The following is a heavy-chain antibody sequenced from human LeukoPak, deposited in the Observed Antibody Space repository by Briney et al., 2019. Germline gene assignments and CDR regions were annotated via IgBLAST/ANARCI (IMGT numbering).Heavy chain of an antibody. CDR1: GFTFGDYA. D-gene: IGHD3-10*01. CDR2: IRSKAYGGTT. J-gene: IGHJ4*02. CDR3: NRVTRDYYGSDEIYYFDY. Sequence: GGSLRLSCTASGFTFGDYAMSWFRQAPGKGLEWVGFIRSKAYGGTTEYAASVKGRFTISRDDSKSIAYLQMNSLKTEDTAVYYCNRVTRDYYGSDEIYYFDYWGQGTLVTVSS. V-gene: IGHV3-49*03.